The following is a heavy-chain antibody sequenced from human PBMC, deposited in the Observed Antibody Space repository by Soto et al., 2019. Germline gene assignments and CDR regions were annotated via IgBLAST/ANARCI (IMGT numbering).Heavy chain of an antibody. Sequence: SETLSLTCTVSGGSINTYYWSWIRQPPGKGLEWIGYVDYSGNSDSSPSLKSRVTISIDTSKKQVSLKLNSVTAADTAVYYCAINWFSVAGRFHFDYWGQGIPVTVSS. CDR1: GGSINTYY. CDR2: VDYSGNS. V-gene: IGHV4-59*01. D-gene: IGHD6-19*01. J-gene: IGHJ4*02. CDR3: AINWFSVAGRFHFDY.